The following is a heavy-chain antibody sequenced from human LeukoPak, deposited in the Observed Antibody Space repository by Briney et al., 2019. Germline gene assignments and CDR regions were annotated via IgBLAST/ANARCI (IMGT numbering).Heavy chain of an antibody. J-gene: IGHJ4*02. CDR2: ISAYNGNT. CDR1: GYTFTSYG. V-gene: IGHV1-18*01. CDR3: AREAGPDYYDSRGYYQLCDY. Sequence: GASVKVSCKASGYTFTSYGISWVPQAPGQGLEWMGWISAYNGNTNYAKKLQGRFNMTTDTSTSTAYMELRSLRSDDTAVYYCAREAGPDYYDSRGYYQLCDYWGQGTRVTVSS. D-gene: IGHD3-22*01.